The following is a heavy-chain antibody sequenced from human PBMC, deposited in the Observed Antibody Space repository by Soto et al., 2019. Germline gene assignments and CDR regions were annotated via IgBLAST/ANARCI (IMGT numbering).Heavy chain of an antibody. D-gene: IGHD3-16*01. CDR1: GFTFSSYA. CDR2: ISYDGSNK. Sequence: GGSLRLSCAASGFTFSSYAMHWVRQAPGKGLEWVAVISYDGSNKYYADSVKGRFTISRDNSKNTLYLQMNSLKTEDTAVYYCXPLMITFGGALARDYWGQGTLVTVXX. J-gene: IGHJ4*02. CDR3: XPLMITFGGALARDY. V-gene: IGHV3-30-3*01.